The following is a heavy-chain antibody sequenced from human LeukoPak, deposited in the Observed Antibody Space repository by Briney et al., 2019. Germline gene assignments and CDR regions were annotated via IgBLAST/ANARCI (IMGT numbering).Heavy chain of an antibody. D-gene: IGHD6-19*01. CDR1: GYSISSGYY. V-gene: IGHV4-38-2*02. CDR2: IYHSGST. Sequence: PSETLSLTCTLSGYSISSGYYWGWIRQSPGKGLEWIGSIYHSGSTNYNPSLKSRVTISVDKSKNQFSLKLSSVTAADTAVYYCARASGIAVAEGYFQHWGQGTLVTVSS. CDR3: ARASGIAVAEGYFQH. J-gene: IGHJ1*01.